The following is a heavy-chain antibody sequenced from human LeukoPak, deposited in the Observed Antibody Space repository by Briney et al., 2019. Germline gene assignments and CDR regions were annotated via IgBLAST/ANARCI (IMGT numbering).Heavy chain of an antibody. D-gene: IGHD2-2*01. V-gene: IGHV1-46*01. CDR2: INPSGGST. CDR3: AKDGGDCSSISCLYFFDS. Sequence: ASVKVSCKTSGYTFTNYYMHWVRQAPGQGLEWMGIINPSGGSTNYARKSQGRVTMTRDTSTSTVYMEVSSLRSEDTAVYYCAKDGGDCSSISCLYFFDSWGQGTLVTVSS. CDR1: GYTFTNYY. J-gene: IGHJ4*02.